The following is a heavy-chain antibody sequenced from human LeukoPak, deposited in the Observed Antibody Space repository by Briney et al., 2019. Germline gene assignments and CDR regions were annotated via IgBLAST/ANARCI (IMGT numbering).Heavy chain of an antibody. CDR1: GFTVSSNY. CDR2: IYSGGST. Sequence: PGGSLRLSCAASGFTVSSNYMSWVRQAPGKGLEWVSVIYSGGSTYYADSVKGRFTISRDNSKNTLYLQMNSLRAEDTAVYYCARVNGDYGDYVRGLSNINWYFDLWGRGTLVTVSS. V-gene: IGHV3-66*01. CDR3: ARVNGDYGDYVRGLSNINWYFDL. D-gene: IGHD4-17*01. J-gene: IGHJ2*01.